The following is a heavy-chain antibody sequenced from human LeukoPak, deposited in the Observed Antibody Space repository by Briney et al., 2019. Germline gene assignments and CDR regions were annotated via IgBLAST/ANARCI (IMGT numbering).Heavy chain of an antibody. J-gene: IGHJ6*02. D-gene: IGHD3-3*01. CDR3: AKVGSNDFWSGYYISTGYYGMDV. V-gene: IGHV3-23*01. Sequence: GGSLRLSCAASGFTFSSHAMSWVRQAPGKGLEWVSAISGSGGSTYYADSVKGRFTISRDNSKNTLYLQMNSLRAEDTAVYYCAKVGSNDFWSGYYISTGYYGMDVWGQGTTVTVSS. CDR2: ISGSGGST. CDR1: GFTFSSHA.